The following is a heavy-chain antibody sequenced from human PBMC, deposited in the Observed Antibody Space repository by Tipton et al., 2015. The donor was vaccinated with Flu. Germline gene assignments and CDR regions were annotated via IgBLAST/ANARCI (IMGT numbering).Heavy chain of an antibody. V-gene: IGHV3-7*03. CDR3: ARQIGGGDCY. J-gene: IGHJ4*02. Sequence: SLRLSCAASGFTLSLYWMTWVRRAPGKGLEWVANIKKDGSVKYYADSVKGRFTISRDNAKNSLYLQMNSLRAEDTAVYYCARQIGGGDCYWGQGTLVTVSS. CDR1: GFTLSLYW. D-gene: IGHD2-21*01. CDR2: IKKDGSVK.